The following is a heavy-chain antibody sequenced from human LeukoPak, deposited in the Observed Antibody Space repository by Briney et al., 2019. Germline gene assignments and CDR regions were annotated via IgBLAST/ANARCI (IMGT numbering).Heavy chain of an antibody. CDR2: IKQDGSEK. D-gene: IGHD3-10*01. V-gene: IGHV3-7*01. CDR3: ARAGSRYYGSGSSDY. CDR1: GFTFSSYW. J-gene: IGHJ4*02. Sequence: GGSLRLSCAASGFTFSSYWMSWVRQAPGKGLEWVANIKQDGSEKYYVDSVKGRFTISRDNAKNSLYLQMNSLRAEDTAVYYCARAGSRYYGSGSSDYWGQGTLVTVSS.